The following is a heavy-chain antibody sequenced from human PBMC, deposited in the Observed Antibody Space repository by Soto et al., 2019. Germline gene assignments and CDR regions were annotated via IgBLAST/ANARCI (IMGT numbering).Heavy chain of an antibody. J-gene: IGHJ6*02. V-gene: IGHV4-59*01. D-gene: IGHD3-22*01. CDR3: ARGYDSSGYYFGYYYYGMDV. CDR2: IYYSGST. Sequence: PSETLSLTCTVSGGSISSYYWSWIRQPPGKGLEWIGYIYYSGSTNYNPSLKSRVTISVDTSKNQFSLKLSSVTAADTAVYYRARGYDSSGYYFGYYYYGMDVWGQGTTVTVSS. CDR1: GGSISSYY.